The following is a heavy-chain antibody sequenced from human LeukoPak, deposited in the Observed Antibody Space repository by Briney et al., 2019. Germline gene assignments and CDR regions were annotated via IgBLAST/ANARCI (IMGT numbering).Heavy chain of an antibody. V-gene: IGHV1-2*02. CDR2: VNPKTGGT. D-gene: IGHD3-3*01. CDR1: GCSFTGYH. CDR3: AREFSSKLEWLAYVTGDDAFDV. Sequence: GASVKVSCKAFGCSFTGYHLHWVRQAPRQGLEWMGWVNPKTGGTNYARKFQGRVTMTRDTSINTVNMELSRLTSDDTAVYYCAREFSSKLEWLAYVTGDDAFDVWGQGTMITVS. J-gene: IGHJ3*01.